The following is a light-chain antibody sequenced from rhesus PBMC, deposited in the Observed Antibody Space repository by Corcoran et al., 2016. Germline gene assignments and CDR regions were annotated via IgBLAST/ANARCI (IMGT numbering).Light chain of an antibody. Sequence: DIVMTQTPLSLPVTLGEPASISCRASQSLLDSEDGNTYLEWYLQKPGPFPQLLIYEVSNRASGVPDRFSCWWSDTDFTLKISRVEGEDFGVYYCMQALEFPLTFGGGTKVELK. J-gene: IGKJ4*01. CDR2: EVS. V-gene: IGKV2-104*01. CDR3: MQALEFPLT. CDR1: QSLLDSEDGNTY.